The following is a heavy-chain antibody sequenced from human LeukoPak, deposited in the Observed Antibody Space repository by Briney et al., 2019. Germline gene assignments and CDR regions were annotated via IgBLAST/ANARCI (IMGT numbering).Heavy chain of an antibody. J-gene: IGHJ3*02. CDR1: GYTFTSYY. CDR3: AGDPTPWFGELLGAFDI. D-gene: IGHD3-10*01. Sequence: ASVKVSCKASGYTFTSYYIHWVRQAPGQGLEWMGWINPNSGGTNYAQKFQGRVTMTRDTSISTAYMELSRLRSDDTAVYYCAGDPTPWFGELLGAFDIWGEGTMVSVSS. CDR2: INPNSGGT. V-gene: IGHV1-2*02.